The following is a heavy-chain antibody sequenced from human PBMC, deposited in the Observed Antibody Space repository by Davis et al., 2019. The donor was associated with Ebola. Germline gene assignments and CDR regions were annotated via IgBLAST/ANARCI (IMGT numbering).Heavy chain of an antibody. CDR2: MNPNSGNT. D-gene: IGHD2-2*01. V-gene: IGHV1-8*01. Sequence: AASVTVSCKASGYTFTSYDINWVRQATGQGLEWMGWMNPNSGNTGYAQKFQGRVTMTRNTSISTAYMELSSLRSEDTAVYYCARGRIVVVPALNWFDPRGQGTLVTVSS. J-gene: IGHJ5*02. CDR3: ARGRIVVVPALNWFDP. CDR1: GYTFTSYD.